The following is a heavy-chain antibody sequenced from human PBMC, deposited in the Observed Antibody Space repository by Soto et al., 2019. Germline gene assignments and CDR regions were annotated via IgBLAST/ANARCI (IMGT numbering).Heavy chain of an antibody. D-gene: IGHD6-6*01. V-gene: IGHV3-23*01. CDR3: AKESLGYSSSSFPPIPRNYVRNFDY. Sequence: GGSLRLSCAASGFTFSSYAMSWVRQAPGKGLEWVSAISGSGGSTYYADSVKGRFTISRDNSKNTLYLQMNSLRAEDTAVYYCAKESLGYSSSSFPPIPRNYVRNFDYWGQGTLVTVSS. CDR2: ISGSGGST. CDR1: GFTFSSYA. J-gene: IGHJ4*02.